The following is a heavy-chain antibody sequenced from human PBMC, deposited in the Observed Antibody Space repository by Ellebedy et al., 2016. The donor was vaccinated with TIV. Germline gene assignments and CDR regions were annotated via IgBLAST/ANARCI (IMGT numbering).Heavy chain of an antibody. J-gene: IGHJ3*02. CDR1: GFTFSSYA. V-gene: IGHV3-20*04. CDR3: ARDTVPAALDAFDI. Sequence: GESLKISCAASGFTFSSYAMSWVRQAPGQGLEWVSGINWNGGSTGYADSVKGRFTISRDNAKNSLYLQMDSLRAEDTAVYYCARDTVPAALDAFDIWGQGTMVTVSS. D-gene: IGHD2-2*01. CDR2: INWNGGST.